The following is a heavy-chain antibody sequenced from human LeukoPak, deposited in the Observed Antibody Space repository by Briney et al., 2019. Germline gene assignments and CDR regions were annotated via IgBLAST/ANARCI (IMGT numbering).Heavy chain of an antibody. CDR3: ARDSRSSAWGDFDY. CDR1: GYTCTSYG. CDR2: ISAYNGNT. J-gene: IGHJ4*02. D-gene: IGHD6-19*01. V-gene: IGHV1-18*01. Sequence: GASVKVSCKASGYTCTSYGISWLRQAPGQGLEWMGWISAYNGNTNYAQKLQGGVTMTTDTSTSTAYMELRSLRSDDTAVYYCARDSRSSAWGDFDYWGPGTLGTASS.